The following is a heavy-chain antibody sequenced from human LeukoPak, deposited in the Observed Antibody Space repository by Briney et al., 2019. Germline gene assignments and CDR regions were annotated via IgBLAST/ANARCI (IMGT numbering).Heavy chain of an antibody. J-gene: IGHJ4*02. CDR1: GYIFTDYY. D-gene: IGHD6-13*01. Sequence: ASVKVSCKASGYIFTDYYMHWVRQAPGQGLEWMGWINPDSGATKYAQKFQGRVTMTTDTTISTAYMELNRLRSDDTAVYYCASALNTPRSSWGQGTLVTVSS. CDR3: ASALNTPRSS. CDR2: INPDSGAT. V-gene: IGHV1-2*02.